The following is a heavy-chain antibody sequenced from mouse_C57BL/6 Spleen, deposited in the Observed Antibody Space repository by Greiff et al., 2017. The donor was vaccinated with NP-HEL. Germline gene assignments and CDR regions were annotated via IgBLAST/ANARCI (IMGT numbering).Heavy chain of an antibody. CDR2: INPSTGGT. D-gene: IGHD3-1*01. CDR1: GYSFTGYY. J-gene: IGHJ3*01. Sequence: VHVKQSGPELVKPGASVKISCKASGYSFTGYYMNWVKQSPEKSLEWIGEINPSTGGTTYNQKFKAKATLTVDKSSSTAYMQLKSLTSEDSAVYYCARWGLRGAYWGQGTLVTVSA. V-gene: IGHV1-42*01. CDR3: ARWGLRGAY.